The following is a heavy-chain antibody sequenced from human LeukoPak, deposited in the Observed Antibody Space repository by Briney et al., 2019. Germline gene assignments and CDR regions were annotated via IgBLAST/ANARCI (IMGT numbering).Heavy chain of an antibody. V-gene: IGHV4-4*07. Sequence: SETLSLTCTVSGGSISSYYWSWIRQPAGKGLEWIGRIYTSGSTNYNPSLKSRVTMSVDTSKNQFSLKLSSVTAADTAVYYCARDLVVAGYCSGGSCSTGFDYWGQGTLVTVSS. CDR3: ARDLVVAGYCSGGSCSTGFDY. CDR2: IYTSGST. CDR1: GGSISSYY. J-gene: IGHJ4*02. D-gene: IGHD2-15*01.